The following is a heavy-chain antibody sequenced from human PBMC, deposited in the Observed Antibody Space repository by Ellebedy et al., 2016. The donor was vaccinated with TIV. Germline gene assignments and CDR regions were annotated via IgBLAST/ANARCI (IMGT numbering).Heavy chain of an antibody. CDR2: INHSGST. J-gene: IGHJ2*01. CDR3: ARRPLDIVVVVAATPGWYFDL. CDR1: GGSFSGYY. D-gene: IGHD2-15*01. V-gene: IGHV4-34*01. Sequence: SETLSLTXAVYGGSFSGYYWSWIRQPPGKGLEWIGEINHSGSTNYNPSLKSRVTISVDTSKNQFSLKLSSVTAADTAVYYCARRPLDIVVVVAATPGWYFDLWGRGTLVTVSS.